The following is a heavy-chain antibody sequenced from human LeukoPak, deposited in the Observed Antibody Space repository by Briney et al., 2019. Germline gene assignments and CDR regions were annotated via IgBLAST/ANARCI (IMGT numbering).Heavy chain of an antibody. D-gene: IGHD2-2*02. CDR2: IYHSGST. V-gene: IGHV4-30-2*01. CDR1: GGSISSGGYY. J-gene: IGHJ4*02. CDR3: AVSDRRNVVVPAAISYFDY. Sequence: PSETLSLTCTVSGGSISSGGYYWSWIRQPPGKGLEWIGNIYHSGSTYYNPSLKSRVTISVDRSKNQFSLKLSSVTAADTAVYYCAVSDRRNVVVPAAISYFDYWGQGTLVTVSS.